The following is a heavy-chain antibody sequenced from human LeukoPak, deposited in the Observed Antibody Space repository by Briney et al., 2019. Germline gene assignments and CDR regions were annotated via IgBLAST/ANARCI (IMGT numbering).Heavy chain of an antibody. CDR2: INAGNGNT. V-gene: IGHV1-3*01. CDR3: ARGPRSTKNWFDP. D-gene: IGHD2-2*01. J-gene: IGHJ5*02. Sequence: WASVKVSCKASGYTFTSYAMHWVRQAPGQRLEWMGWINAGNGNTKYSQKFQGRVTITRDTSASTAYMELSSLRSEDTAVYYCARGPRSTKNWFDPWGREPWSPSPQ. CDR1: GYTFTSYA.